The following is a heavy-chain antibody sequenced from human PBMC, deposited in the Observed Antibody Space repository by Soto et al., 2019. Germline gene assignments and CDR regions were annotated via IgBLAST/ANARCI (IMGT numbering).Heavy chain of an antibody. CDR3: ARDTGAKGDWFDP. V-gene: IGHV4-4*02. Sequence: LSLTCAVSGGSISSSNWWSWVRQPPGKGLEWIGGIYHSGSTNYNPSLKSRVTISVDKSKNQFSLKLSSVTAADTAVYYWARDTGAKGDWFDPWGQGTLVTVSS. CDR1: GGSISSSNW. CDR2: IYHSGST. D-gene: IGHD1-26*01. J-gene: IGHJ5*02.